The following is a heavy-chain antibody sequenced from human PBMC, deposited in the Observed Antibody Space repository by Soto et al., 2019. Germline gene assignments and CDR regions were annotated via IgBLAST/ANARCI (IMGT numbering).Heavy chain of an antibody. D-gene: IGHD6-19*01. CDR1: GDSVSSPYY. Sequence: QVQLQESGPGLVKPSGTLSLTCAVSGDSVSSPYYWCWVRQPPGKGLEWIGEVFHTGTTSYNPSLRSRVAISMDRSITQFPLDLSSVTAADTAVYYCARSAGWYAVHSWGPGTLVLVSS. V-gene: IGHV4-4*02. J-gene: IGHJ4*02. CDR3: ARSAGWYAVHS. CDR2: VFHTGTT.